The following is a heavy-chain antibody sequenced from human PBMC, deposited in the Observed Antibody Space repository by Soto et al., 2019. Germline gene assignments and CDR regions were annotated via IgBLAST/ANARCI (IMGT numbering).Heavy chain of an antibody. Sequence: PSETLSLTCTVSGGSISSGDYYWSWIRQPPGKGLEWIGYIYYSGSTYYNPPLKSRVTISVDTSKNQFSLKLSSVTAADTAVYYCARQVSIATQTYYYYGMDVWGQGTTVTVSS. CDR1: GGSISSGDYY. V-gene: IGHV4-30-4*01. CDR2: IYYSGST. CDR3: ARQVSIATQTYYYYGMDV. J-gene: IGHJ6*02. D-gene: IGHD2-8*01.